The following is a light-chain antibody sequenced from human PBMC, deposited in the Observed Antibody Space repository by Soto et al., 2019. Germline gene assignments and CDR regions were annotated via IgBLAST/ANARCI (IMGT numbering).Light chain of an antibody. CDR1: QSVGSKS. J-gene: IGKJ1*01. Sequence: EIVLTQSPGTLSLSPGERATLSCRASQSVGSKSLAWYQQKSGQAPRLVVYGASSRATGIPDRFSGSGSGTDFTLTISRLEHEDFALYYGPQYAYQQTFCKGTKVNI. CDR3: PQYAYQQT. CDR2: GAS. V-gene: IGKV3-20*01.